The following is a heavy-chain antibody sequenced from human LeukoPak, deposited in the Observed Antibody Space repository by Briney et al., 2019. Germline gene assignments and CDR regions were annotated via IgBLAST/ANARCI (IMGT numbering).Heavy chain of an antibody. D-gene: IGHD4-17*01. CDR2: ISSSSSYI. CDR1: GFNFRNYW. V-gene: IGHV3-21*01. J-gene: IGHJ4*02. Sequence: GGSLRLSCSASGFNFRNYWMNWVRQAPGKGLEWVSSISSSSSYIYYADSVKGRFTISRDNAKNSLYLQMNSLRAEDTAVYYCARGEVYGDYGGDTFTFDYWGQGTLVTVSS. CDR3: ARGEVYGDYGGDTFTFDY.